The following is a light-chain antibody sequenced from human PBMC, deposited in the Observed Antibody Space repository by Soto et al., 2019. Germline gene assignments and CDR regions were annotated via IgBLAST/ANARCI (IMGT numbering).Light chain of an antibody. CDR1: QSISRY. V-gene: IGKV1-39*01. J-gene: IGKJ2*01. Sequence: DIQMTQSPSSLSASVGDRVTITCRASQSISRYLNWYQQKLGKAPKLLIYAASSLQSGVPSRFSGSGSGTDFTLTINSLQPEDFATYYCQQSYGALRTFGQGTKLEIK. CDR3: QQSYGALRT. CDR2: AAS.